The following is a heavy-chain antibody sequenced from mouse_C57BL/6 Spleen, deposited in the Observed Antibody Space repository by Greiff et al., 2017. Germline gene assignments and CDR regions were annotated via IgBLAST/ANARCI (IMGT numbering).Heavy chain of an antibody. Sequence: VQLQQSGPELVKPGASVKISCKASGYAFSSSWMNWVKQRPGKGLEWIGQIYPGDGDTNYNGKFKGKATLTADKSSSTAYMQLSSLTSEDSAVYFCARSIYYGNYRYAMDYWGQGTSVTVSS. CDR3: ARSIYYGNYRYAMDY. D-gene: IGHD2-1*01. CDR1: GYAFSSSW. J-gene: IGHJ4*01. CDR2: IYPGDGDT. V-gene: IGHV1-80*01.